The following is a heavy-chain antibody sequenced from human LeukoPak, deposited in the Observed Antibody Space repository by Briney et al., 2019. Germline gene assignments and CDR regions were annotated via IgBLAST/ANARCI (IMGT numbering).Heavy chain of an antibody. V-gene: IGHV4-38-2*02. J-gene: IGHJ4*02. CDR2: IYHSGST. CDR1: GYSISSGYY. D-gene: IGHD3-9*01. CDR3: AREGYYDILTGYYY. Sequence: SENLSLTCAVSGYSISSGYYWGWIRQPPGKGLEWIGSIYHSGSTYYNPSLKSRVTISVDTSKNQFSLKLSSVTAADTAVYYCAREGYYDILTGYYYWCQGTLVTVSS.